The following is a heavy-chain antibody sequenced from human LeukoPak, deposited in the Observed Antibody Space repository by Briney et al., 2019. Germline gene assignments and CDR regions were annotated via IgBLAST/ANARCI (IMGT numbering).Heavy chain of an antibody. D-gene: IGHD4-11*01. J-gene: IGHJ4*02. CDR1: GGSIRSSSYY. CDR2: IYYSGRT. Sequence: SETLSLTRTVSGGSIRSSSYYWGWIRQPPGKGLEWIGYIYYSGRTYYNPSLKSRITISVDTSKNQFSLKLSSVTAADTAVYYCARGFYSPHYWGQGTLVSVSS. CDR3: ARGFYSPHY. V-gene: IGHV4-61*05.